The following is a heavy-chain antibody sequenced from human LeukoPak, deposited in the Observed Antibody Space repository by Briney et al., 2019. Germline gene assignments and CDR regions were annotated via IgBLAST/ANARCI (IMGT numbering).Heavy chain of an antibody. D-gene: IGHD6-13*01. CDR2: INAVNGNT. Sequence: ASVKVSCRASGYTFINYAINWGRQAPGQRLEWVGWINAVNGNTKYSPKFQGRVSITRDTSASTAYMELSSLTSEDTAVYYCARGPRAAADDYWGQGTLVTVSS. J-gene: IGHJ4*02. CDR1: GYTFINYA. V-gene: IGHV1-3*01. CDR3: ARGPRAAADDY.